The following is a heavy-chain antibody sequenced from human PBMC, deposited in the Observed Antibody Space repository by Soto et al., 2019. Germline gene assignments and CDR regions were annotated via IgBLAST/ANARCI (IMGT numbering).Heavy chain of an antibody. D-gene: IGHD5-18*01. Sequence: QVQLVQSGAEVKKPGASVKVSCKASGYTFTSYAMHWVRQAPGQRLEWMGWINAGNGNTGYAQKFQGRVTMTRNTSISTAYMELSSLRSEDTAVYYCARSYGDYYYYGMDVWGQGTTVTVSS. CDR1: GYTFTSYA. CDR2: INAGNGNT. J-gene: IGHJ6*02. V-gene: IGHV1-3*01. CDR3: ARSYGDYYYYGMDV.